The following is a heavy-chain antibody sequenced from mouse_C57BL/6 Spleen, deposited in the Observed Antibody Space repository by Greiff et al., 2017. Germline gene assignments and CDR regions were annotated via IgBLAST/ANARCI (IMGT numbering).Heavy chain of an antibody. CDR1: GFTFTDYY. D-gene: IGHD2-4*01. J-gene: IGHJ2*01. CDR3: ARYRNYDYVDY. Sequence: EVQVVESGGGLVQPGGSLSLSCAASGFTFTDYYMSWVRQPPGKALEWLGFIRNKANGYTTEYSASVKGRFTISRDNSQSILYLQMNALRAADSATYYCARYRNYDYVDYWGQGTTLTVSS. V-gene: IGHV7-3*01. CDR2: IRNKANGYTT.